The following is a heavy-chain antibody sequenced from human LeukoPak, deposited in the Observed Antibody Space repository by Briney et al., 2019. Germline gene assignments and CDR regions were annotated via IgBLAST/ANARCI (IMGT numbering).Heavy chain of an antibody. J-gene: IGHJ4*02. Sequence: ASVKVSCKASGYTLTGYYMHWVRQAPGQGLEWMGWINPYSGGTNYAQKFQGRVTMTRDTSISTAYMELSRLRSDDTAVYYCAREPPQDSSGEFDYWGQGTLVTVSS. V-gene: IGHV1-2*02. CDR1: GYTLTGYY. CDR3: AREPPQDSSGEFDY. D-gene: IGHD6-19*01. CDR2: INPYSGGT.